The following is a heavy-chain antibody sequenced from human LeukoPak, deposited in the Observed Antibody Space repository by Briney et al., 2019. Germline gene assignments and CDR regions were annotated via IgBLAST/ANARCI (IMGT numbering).Heavy chain of an antibody. J-gene: IGHJ3*02. D-gene: IGHD1-26*01. CDR1: GFTFHRYA. CDR3: AKVRGASRPRDAFDI. CDR2: ISGSGCST. Sequence: PGCSLRLSYAASGFTFHRYAIRWVRQAPGKGLAGVSAISGSGCSTYYADSVQGRFTISRDNSKNTLYLQMNSLRAEDTAVYFCAKVRGASRPRDAFDIWGQGTMVTVSS. V-gene: IGHV3-23*01.